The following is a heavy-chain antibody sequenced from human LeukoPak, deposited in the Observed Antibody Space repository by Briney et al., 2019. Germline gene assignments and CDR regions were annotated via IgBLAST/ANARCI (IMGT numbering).Heavy chain of an antibody. CDR3: ARLDSSGYYYFDY. CDR1: GITVSNNY. CDR2: IYPGGST. V-gene: IGHV3-66*01. D-gene: IGHD3-22*01. Sequence: GGSLRLSCAASGITVSNNYMSWVRQAPGKGLEWVSVIYPGGSTFYADSVKGRFTISRDNSKNTLYLQMNSLRAEDTAVHYCARLDSSGYYYFDYWGQGTLVTVSS. J-gene: IGHJ4*02.